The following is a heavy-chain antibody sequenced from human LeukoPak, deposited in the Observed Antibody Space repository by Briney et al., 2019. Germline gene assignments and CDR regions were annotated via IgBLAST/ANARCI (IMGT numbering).Heavy chain of an antibody. D-gene: IGHD6-13*01. CDR3: ARDPGPLGSSWFDAFDI. CDR2: ISSSSYI. Sequence: PGGSLRLSCAASGFTFSSYSMNWVRQAPGKGLEWVSSISSSSYIYYADSVKGRFTISRDNAKNSLYLQMNSLRAEDTAVYYCARDPGPLGSSWFDAFDIWGQGTMVTVSS. CDR1: GFTFSSYS. J-gene: IGHJ3*02. V-gene: IGHV3-21*01.